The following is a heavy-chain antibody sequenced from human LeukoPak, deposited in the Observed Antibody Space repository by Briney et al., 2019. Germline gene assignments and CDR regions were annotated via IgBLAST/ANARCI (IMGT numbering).Heavy chain of an antibody. Sequence: PGGSLRLSCAASGFTFDDYGMSWVRQAPGKGLEWVANIKQDGSEKYYVDSVKGRFTISRDNAKNSLYLQMNSLRAEDTAVYYCARRGVVVPAAMWGQGTLVTVSS. D-gene: IGHD2-2*01. J-gene: IGHJ4*02. V-gene: IGHV3-7*01. CDR1: GFTFDDYG. CDR2: IKQDGSEK. CDR3: ARRGVVVPAAM.